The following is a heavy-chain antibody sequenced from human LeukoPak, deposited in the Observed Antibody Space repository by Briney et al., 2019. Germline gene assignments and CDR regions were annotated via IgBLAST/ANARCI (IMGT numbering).Heavy chain of an antibody. Sequence: GGSLRLSCAASGFIFSNFAMSWVRQAPGKGLEWVSSIRGSGGNTYYVDSVEGRFTISRDNFKNTLFLQMNSLRAEDTAVYYCAKRPGIETDGTFDYWGQGTLVTVSS. CDR2: IRGSGGNT. CDR3: AKRPGIETDGTFDY. D-gene: IGHD6-13*01. V-gene: IGHV3-23*01. CDR1: GFIFSNFA. J-gene: IGHJ4*02.